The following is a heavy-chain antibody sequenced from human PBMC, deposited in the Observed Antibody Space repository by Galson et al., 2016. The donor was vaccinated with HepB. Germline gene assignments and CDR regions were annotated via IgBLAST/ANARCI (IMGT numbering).Heavy chain of an antibody. D-gene: IGHD3-3*01. J-gene: IGHJ5*02. CDR2: IDHSGNT. CDR3: ARGTYYDSATRFDP. CDR1: GGTFNGYY. V-gene: IGHV4-34*01. Sequence: ETLSLTCAVFGGTFNGYYWTWIRQPPGKGLEWIGEIDHSGNTNYNPSLKSRVNLSVDVSKKQFTLELTSVTAADTAIYYCARGTYYDSATRFDPWGQGTPVTVAS.